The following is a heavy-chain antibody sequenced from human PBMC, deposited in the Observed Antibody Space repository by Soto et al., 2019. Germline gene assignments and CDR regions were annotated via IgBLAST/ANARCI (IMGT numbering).Heavy chain of an antibody. Sequence: PGGSLRLSCAASDFTFSSYAMIWVRQAPGKGLEWVSGSSGSGGSTYYADSVKGRFTISRDNTKNTLYLQMNSLRAEDTAVYYCAKGVGISARGMDVWGQGTTVTVSS. V-gene: IGHV3-23*01. D-gene: IGHD6-6*01. CDR1: DFTFSSYA. CDR2: SSGSGGST. CDR3: AKGVGISARGMDV. J-gene: IGHJ6*02.